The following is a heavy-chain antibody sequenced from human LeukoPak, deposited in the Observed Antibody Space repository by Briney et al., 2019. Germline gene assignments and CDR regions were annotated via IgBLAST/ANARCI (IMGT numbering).Heavy chain of an antibody. CDR3: AREGSGWYSGVYYFDY. J-gene: IGHJ4*02. V-gene: IGHV1-46*01. CDR1: GYTLSSYG. CDR2: INPSGGST. D-gene: IGHD6-19*01. Sequence: ASVKVSCKASGYTLSSYGISWVRQAPGQGLEWMGIINPSGGSTSYAQKFQGRVTMTRDTSTSTVYMELSSLRSEDTAVYYCAREGSGWYSGVYYFDYWGQGTLVTVSS.